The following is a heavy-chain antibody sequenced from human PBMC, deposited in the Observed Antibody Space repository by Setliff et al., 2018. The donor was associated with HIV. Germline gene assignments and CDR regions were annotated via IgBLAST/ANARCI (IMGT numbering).Heavy chain of an antibody. CDR1: GFTFSSYG. CDR2: ISGDSNII. D-gene: IGHD7-27*01. J-gene: IGHJ4*02. CDR3: ARDLHWAFDY. V-gene: IGHV3-48*01. Sequence: PGGSLRLSCAASGFTFSSYGMNWVRQAPGRGLEWVSYISGDSNIIDYADSVKGRFTISRDNAKNSLYLQMNSLRAEDTAVYYCARDLHWAFDYWGQGTLVTVSS.